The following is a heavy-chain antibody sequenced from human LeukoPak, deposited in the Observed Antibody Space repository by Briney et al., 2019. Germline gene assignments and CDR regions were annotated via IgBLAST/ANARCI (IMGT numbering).Heavy chain of an antibody. CDR1: GYTFTNYW. CDR2: IYPGDSDT. D-gene: IGHD3-22*01. J-gene: IGHJ4*02. Sequence: GESLKISCKSSGYTFTNYWIGWVRQMPGKGLEWMGMIYPGDSDTRYSPSFQGQVTISADKSISTAYLQWSSLKDSDTAMYYCARRGSSAYYYVFDYWGQGALVTVSS. CDR3: ARRGSSAYYYVFDY. V-gene: IGHV5-51*01.